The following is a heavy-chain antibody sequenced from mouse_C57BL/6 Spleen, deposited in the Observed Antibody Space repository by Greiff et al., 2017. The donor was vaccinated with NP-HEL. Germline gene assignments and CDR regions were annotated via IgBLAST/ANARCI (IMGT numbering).Heavy chain of an antibody. CDR3: ARSLTVVAYYYAMDY. J-gene: IGHJ4*01. CDR1: GYSFTGYY. V-gene: IGHV1-42*01. CDR2: INPSTGGT. Sequence: EVQLQQSGPELVKPGASVKISCKASGYSFTGYYMNWVKQSPEKSLEWIGEINPSTGGTTYNQKFKAKATLTVDKSSSTAYMQLKSLTSEDSAVYYCARSLTVVAYYYAMDYWGQGTSVTVSS. D-gene: IGHD1-1*01.